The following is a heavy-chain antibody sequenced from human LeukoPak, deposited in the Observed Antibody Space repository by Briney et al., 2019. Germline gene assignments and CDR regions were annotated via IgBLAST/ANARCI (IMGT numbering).Heavy chain of an antibody. V-gene: IGHV4-34*01. J-gene: IGHJ4*02. CDR3: ATKMGYSSSSFDY. Sequence: SETLSLTCAVYGGSFSGYYWSWIRQPPGKGLEWIGEINHSGSTYYNPSLKSRVTISVDTSKKQFSLKLSSVTAAETAVYYCATKMGYSSSSFDYWGQGTLVTVSS. CDR1: GGSFSGYY. D-gene: IGHD6-6*01. CDR2: INHSGST.